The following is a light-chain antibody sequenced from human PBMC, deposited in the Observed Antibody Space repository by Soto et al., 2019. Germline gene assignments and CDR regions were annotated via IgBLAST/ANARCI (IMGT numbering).Light chain of an antibody. J-gene: IGKJ4*01. V-gene: IGKV1-33*01. CDR1: QDISNY. Sequence: DIQMNQSPSSLSASVGDRVTITCQASQDISNYLNWYQQKPGKAPKLLIYDASNLETGVPSRFSGSGSVTDFTFTISSLQPEDIATYYCQQYDNSLTFGGGTKVEIK. CDR2: DAS. CDR3: QQYDNSLT.